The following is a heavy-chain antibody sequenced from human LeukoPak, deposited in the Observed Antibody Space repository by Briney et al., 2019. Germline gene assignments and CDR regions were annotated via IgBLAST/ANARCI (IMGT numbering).Heavy chain of an antibody. V-gene: IGHV4-59*01. CDR2: IYYVGST. J-gene: IGHJ4*02. CDR3: ARTIVVPSAYLYYFDY. Sequence: SETLSLTCTVSGASLSTYYWGWIRQPPGKGLEWTGHIYYVGSTNYSPSLKSRVAMSVDTSQNQFSLKLSSVTAADTAVYYCARTIVVPSAYLYYFDYWGQGILVTVSS. CDR1: GASLSTYY. D-gene: IGHD2-2*01.